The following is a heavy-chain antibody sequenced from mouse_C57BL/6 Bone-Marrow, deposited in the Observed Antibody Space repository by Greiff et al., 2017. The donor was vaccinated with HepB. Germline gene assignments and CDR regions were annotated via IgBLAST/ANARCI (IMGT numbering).Heavy chain of an antibody. CDR2: ISDGGSYT. D-gene: IGHD2-2*01. V-gene: IGHV5-4*03. CDR3: ASPYGYDAAY. Sequence: EVKLVESGGGLVKPGGSLKLSCAASGFTFSSYAMSWVRQTPEKRLEWVATISDGGSYTYYPDNVKGRFTISRDNAKNNLYLQMSHLKSEDTAMYYCASPYGYDAAYGGQGTLVTVSA. J-gene: IGHJ3*01. CDR1: GFTFSSYA.